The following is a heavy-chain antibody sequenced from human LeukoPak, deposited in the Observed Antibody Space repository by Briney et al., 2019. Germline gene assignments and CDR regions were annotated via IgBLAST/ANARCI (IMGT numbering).Heavy chain of an antibody. V-gene: IGHV3-53*01. D-gene: IGHD3-22*01. CDR1: GFTVSSNY. Sequence: GGSLRLSCAASGFTVSSNYMSWVRQAPGKGLEWVSVFYSGGSTYYADSVKGRFTISRDNSKNTLYLQMNSLRAEDTAVYYCARSNPDDSSGYTPWYFDYWGQGTLVTVSS. CDR2: FYSGGST. CDR3: ARSNPDDSSGYTPWYFDY. J-gene: IGHJ4*02.